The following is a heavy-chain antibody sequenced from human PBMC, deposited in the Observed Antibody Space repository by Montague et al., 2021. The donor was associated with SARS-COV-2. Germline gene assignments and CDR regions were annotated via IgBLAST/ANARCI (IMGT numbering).Heavy chain of an antibody. CDR1: GGSINGYY. D-gene: IGHD3-10*01. V-gene: IGHV4-59*08. Sequence: SETLSLTCTLSGGSINGYYWSWIRQPPGKGLEWIGYIYSSGFTSYNPSLKSRVTISRDTSKNHYSLRVISVTATDTAVYYCARHAAGRYYGLDVWGQGTTVTVSS. CDR2: IYSSGFT. J-gene: IGHJ6*02. CDR3: ARHAAGRYYGLDV.